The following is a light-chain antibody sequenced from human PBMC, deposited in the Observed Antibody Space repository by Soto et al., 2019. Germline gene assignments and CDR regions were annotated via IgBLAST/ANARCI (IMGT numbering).Light chain of an antibody. V-gene: IGKV1-5*03. Sequence: DIQMTQSPSTLSASVGDRVTITCRASQTIDSWLAWYQQRPGKPPNLLIYKASTLASGVPSRFSGSGSGTEFTLTISSLQPEDFATYYCQQHKSFPLTFGGGTKVDIK. J-gene: IGKJ4*01. CDR3: QQHKSFPLT. CDR1: QTIDSW. CDR2: KAS.